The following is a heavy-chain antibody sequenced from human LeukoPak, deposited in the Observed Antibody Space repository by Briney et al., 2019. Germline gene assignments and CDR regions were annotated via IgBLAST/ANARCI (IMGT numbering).Heavy chain of an antibody. CDR2: FYSSGST. CDR1: GGTISSRTYY. Sequence: KPSETLSLTCTVSGGTISSRTYYWVWIRQPPGKGLEWIGSFYSSGSTFYNSSLKSRVTISIDTSKNHFSLKLSSVTAADTAVYYCARGLMTTVVTPGYWGQGTLVTVSS. V-gene: IGHV4-39*02. CDR3: ARGLMTTVVTPGY. J-gene: IGHJ4*02. D-gene: IGHD4-23*01.